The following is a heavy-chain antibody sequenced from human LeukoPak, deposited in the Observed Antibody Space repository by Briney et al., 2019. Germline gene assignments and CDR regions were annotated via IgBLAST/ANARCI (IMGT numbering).Heavy chain of an antibody. CDR2: INHSGST. J-gene: IGHJ4*02. CDR3: ARGSVVGLGY. V-gene: IGHV4-34*01. CDR1: GGSFSGYY. D-gene: IGHD3-16*01. Sequence: PSETLSLTCAVYGGSFSGYYWSWIPQPPGNGLEWIGEINHSGSTNYNPSLKSRVTISVDTSKNQFSLKLTSVTAADTAVYYCARGSVVGLGYWGQGTLVTVSS.